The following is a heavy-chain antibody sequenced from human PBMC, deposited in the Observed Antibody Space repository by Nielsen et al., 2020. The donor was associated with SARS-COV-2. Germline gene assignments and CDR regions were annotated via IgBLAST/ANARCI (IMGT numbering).Heavy chain of an antibody. CDR3: ARGLPAAIIRHLGPLDY. Sequence: ASVKVSCKASGYTFTSYAMHRVRQAPGQRLEWMGWINAGNGNTKYSQKFQGRVTITRDTSASTAYMELSSLRSEDTAVYYCARGLPAAIIRHLGPLDYWGQGTLVTVSS. J-gene: IGHJ4*02. CDR1: GYTFTSYA. D-gene: IGHD2-2*02. CDR2: INAGNGNT. V-gene: IGHV1-3*01.